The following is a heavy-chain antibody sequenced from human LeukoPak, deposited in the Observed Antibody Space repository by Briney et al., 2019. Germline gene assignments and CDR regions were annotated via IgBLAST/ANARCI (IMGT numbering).Heavy chain of an antibody. J-gene: IGHJ4*02. CDR1: GGSISDYY. D-gene: IGHD1/OR15-1a*01. CDR3: ARLNVLNNSVLHHFDR. Sequence: SETLSLTCTVSGGSISDYYWSWMRQPPGKGLEWIAYINYSGNTDYNPSLKSRVTISVDTSKNHFSLKLNSVTAADTAVYYCARLNVLNNSVLHHFDRWGQGTLVTVSS. V-gene: IGHV4-59*08. CDR2: INYSGNT.